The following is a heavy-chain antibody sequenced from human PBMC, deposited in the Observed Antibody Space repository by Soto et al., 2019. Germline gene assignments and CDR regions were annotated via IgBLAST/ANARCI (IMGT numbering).Heavy chain of an antibody. Sequence: SVKVSCKASGGTFSSYAISWVRQAPGQGLEWMGGIIPIFGTANYAQKFQGRVTITADESTSTAYMELSSLRPEDTAVYYCARAPIYTAMVIDYGMDVWGQGTTVTVSS. CDR1: GGTFSSYA. V-gene: IGHV1-69*13. CDR2: IIPIFGTA. CDR3: ARAPIYTAMVIDYGMDV. J-gene: IGHJ6*02. D-gene: IGHD5-18*01.